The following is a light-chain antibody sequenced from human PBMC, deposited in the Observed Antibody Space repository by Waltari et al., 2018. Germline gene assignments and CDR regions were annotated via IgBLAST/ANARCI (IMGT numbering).Light chain of an antibody. Sequence: QAVLTQPSSLSASPGASASLTCTLRSDINVGTYRIYWYQQKPGSPPQYLLRYKSDSDKQQGSGVPSLFSGSKYASSNAGILLISGLQSEEEADYYCRSWHNNAHVAFGGGTKLTVL. CDR3: RSWHNNAHVA. V-gene: IGLV5-45*02. CDR1: SDINVGTYR. J-gene: IGLJ2*01. CDR2: YKSDSDK.